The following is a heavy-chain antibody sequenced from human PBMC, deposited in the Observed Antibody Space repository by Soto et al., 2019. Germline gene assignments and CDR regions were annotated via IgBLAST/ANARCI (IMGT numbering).Heavy chain of an antibody. CDR3: ARDNSYACDY. CDR1: GLTFTSHS. CDR2: ISSGSRAI. J-gene: IGHJ4*02. D-gene: IGHD1-20*01. Sequence: PGGSLRLSCAVSGLTFTSHSMNWVRQAPGKGLEWASYISSGSRAIYYADSVKGRFTISRDNAKNSLYLQMNSLRAEDTAVYYCARDNSYACDYWGRGTLVTVSS. V-gene: IGHV3-48*01.